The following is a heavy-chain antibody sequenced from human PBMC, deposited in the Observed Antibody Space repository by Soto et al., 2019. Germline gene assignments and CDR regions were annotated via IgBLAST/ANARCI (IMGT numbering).Heavy chain of an antibody. CDR2: IWYDGSNK. D-gene: IGHD1-1*01. CDR3: ARDPDNSGGLDY. J-gene: IGHJ4*02. Sequence: QVQLVASGGGVVQPGRSLRLSCAASGFTFSSYGMHWVRQAPGKGLEWVAVIWYDGSNKYYADSVKGRFTISRDNSKNTLYLQMNSLRAEDTAVYYCARDPDNSGGLDYWGQGTLVTVSS. CDR1: GFTFSSYG. V-gene: IGHV3-33*01.